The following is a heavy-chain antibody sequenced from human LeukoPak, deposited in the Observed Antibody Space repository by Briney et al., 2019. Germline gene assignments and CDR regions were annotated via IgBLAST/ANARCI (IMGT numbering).Heavy chain of an antibody. CDR2: IIPILGIA. J-gene: IGHJ4*02. CDR1: GGTFSSYT. V-gene: IGHV1-69*04. CDR3: ARDGLGHYYFDY. D-gene: IGHD6-19*01. Sequence: SVKVSCKASGGTFSSYTISWVRQAAGQGREWMGRIIPILGIANYAQKFQGRVTITADKSTRTAYMGLSSLRSEDPAVYYCARDGLGHYYFDYWGQGTLVTVSS.